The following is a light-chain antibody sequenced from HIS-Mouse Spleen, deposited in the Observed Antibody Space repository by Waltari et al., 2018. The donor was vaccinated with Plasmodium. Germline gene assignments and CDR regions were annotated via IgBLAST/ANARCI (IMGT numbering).Light chain of an antibody. CDR3: QQYGSSPLT. CDR1: QCVSSSY. Sequence: EIVLTQSPGTLSLSPGERATLSCRASQCVSSSYLAWYQQTPGQAPRLPIYGASTRATGIPDRFSGSGSGTDFTLTISRLEPEDFAVYYCQQYGSSPLTFGGGTKVEIK. CDR2: GAS. J-gene: IGKJ4*01. V-gene: IGKV3-20*01.